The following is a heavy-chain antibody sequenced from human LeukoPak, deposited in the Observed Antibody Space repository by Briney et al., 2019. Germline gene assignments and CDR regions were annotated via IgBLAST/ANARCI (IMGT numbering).Heavy chain of an antibody. D-gene: IGHD3-10*01. CDR1: GFTFRTYW. Sequence: SGGSLRLSCAVSGFTFRTYWMHWVRQVPGEGLVWVSRINEDGRITNYADSVKGRFSISRDNAKNTLYLQMNSLRDEDTAVYYWGGDWGGRGGYWARGPLVTVS. J-gene: IGHJ4*02. CDR2: INEDGRIT. CDR3: GGDWGGRGGY. V-gene: IGHV3-74*01.